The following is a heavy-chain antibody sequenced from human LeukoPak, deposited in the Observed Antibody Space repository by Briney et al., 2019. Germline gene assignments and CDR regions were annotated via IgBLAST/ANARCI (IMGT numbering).Heavy chain of an antibody. D-gene: IGHD5-24*01. CDR3: ARGFMGMATPLDY. V-gene: IGHV1-69*06. CDR2: IIPIFGTA. J-gene: IGHJ4*02. Sequence: SVKVSCKASGGTFSSYAISWVRQAPGQGLEWMGGIIPIFGTANYAQKFQGRVTITADKSTSTAYMELSSLRSEDTAVYYCARGFMGMATPLDYWGQGTLVTVSS. CDR1: GGTFSSYA.